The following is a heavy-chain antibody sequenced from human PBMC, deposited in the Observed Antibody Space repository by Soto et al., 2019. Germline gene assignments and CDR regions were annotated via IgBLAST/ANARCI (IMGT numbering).Heavy chain of an antibody. D-gene: IGHD6-19*01. J-gene: IGHJ4*02. CDR3: ARDRMGSGWYSGVVY. CDR2: IYHSGST. CDR1: GGSISSSNW. Sequence: PSETLSLTCAVSGGSISSSNWWSWVRQPPGKGLEWIGEIYHSGSTNYNPSLHSRVTISVDTSKNQFSLKLSSVTAADTAVYYCARDRMGSGWYSGVVYWGQGTLVTVSS. V-gene: IGHV4-4*02.